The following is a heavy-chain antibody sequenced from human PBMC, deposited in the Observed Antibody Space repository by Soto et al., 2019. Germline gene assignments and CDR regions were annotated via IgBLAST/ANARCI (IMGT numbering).Heavy chain of an antibody. D-gene: IGHD2-15*01. V-gene: IGHV1-18*01. CDR3: AIHRLGYCSGGSCYSPYYFDY. CDR1: GYTFTSYG. J-gene: IGHJ4*02. Sequence: ASLKVSCKASGYTFTSYGISWVRQAPGQGLEWMGWISAYNGNTNYAQKLQGRVTMTTDTSTSTAYMELRSLRSDDTAVYYCAIHRLGYCSGGSCYSPYYFDYWGQGTLVTVSS. CDR2: ISAYNGNT.